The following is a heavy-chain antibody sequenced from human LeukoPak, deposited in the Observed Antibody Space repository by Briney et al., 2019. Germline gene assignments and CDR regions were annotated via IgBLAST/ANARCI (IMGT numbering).Heavy chain of an antibody. CDR1: GFMFSSNW. J-gene: IGHJ4*02. Sequence: PGGSLRLSCAASGFMFSSNWMSWVRQAPGKGLEWVSGLNWNGSTTGYADSVKGRFTISRDNAKSSLYLQMSSLRAEDTALYYCVRNTKDYWGQGTLVTVSS. V-gene: IGHV3-20*04. CDR3: VRNTKDY. D-gene: IGHD2-2*01. CDR2: LNWNGSTT.